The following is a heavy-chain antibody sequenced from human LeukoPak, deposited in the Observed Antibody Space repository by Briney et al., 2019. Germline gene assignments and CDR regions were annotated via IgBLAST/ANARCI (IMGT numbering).Heavy chain of an antibody. D-gene: IGHD2-15*01. CDR3: ASSFYSGGGSCYFDY. V-gene: IGHV1-18*01. CDR1: GYTFTSYA. CDR2: ISPYNGNT. Sequence: ASVKVSCKASGYTFTSYAISWVRQAPGQGLEWMGWISPYNGNTHYAQKVQGRVTMTTDTSTKTAYMELRSLRSDDTAVYYCASSFYSGGGSCYFDYWGQGTLVPAS. J-gene: IGHJ4*02.